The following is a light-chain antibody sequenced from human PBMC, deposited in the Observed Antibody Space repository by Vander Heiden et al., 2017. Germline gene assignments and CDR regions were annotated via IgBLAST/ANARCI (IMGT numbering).Light chain of an antibody. CDR3: QQYYSTPQT. V-gene: IGKV4-1*01. Sequence: DIVMTQSPDSLVVSLGEGATIYRKSRHASLCSSTYTHYLAWYQQTSGQPPRLLIHSASTRESGVPDRFSGSGSGTDFTLSISSLQAEDVAVYYCQQYYSTPQTFGQGTKVEIK. CDR1: HASLCSSTYTHY. J-gene: IGKJ1*01. CDR2: SAS.